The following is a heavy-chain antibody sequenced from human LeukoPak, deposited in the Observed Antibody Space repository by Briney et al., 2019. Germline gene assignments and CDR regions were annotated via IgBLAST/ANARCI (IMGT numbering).Heavy chain of an antibody. CDR2: IDTNTGNP. J-gene: IGHJ1*01. CDR3: AREYQQQLGQH. D-gene: IGHD6-13*01. V-gene: IGHV7-4-1*02. CDR1: GYTFTTYA. Sequence: ASVKVSCKASGYTFTTYAMNWVRQAPGQGLEWVGWIDTNTGNPTYAQGFTGRFVFSLDTSVSTAYLQINSLKAEDTAVYYCAREYQQQLGQHWGQGTLVTVSS.